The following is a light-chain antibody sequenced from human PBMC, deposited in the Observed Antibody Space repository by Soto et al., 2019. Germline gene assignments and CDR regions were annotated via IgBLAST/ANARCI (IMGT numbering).Light chain of an antibody. J-gene: IGKJ1*01. V-gene: IGKV3-11*01. CDR2: EGS. CDR3: QQRNNWPWT. CDR1: QSVSSY. Sequence: PGQTATLSCRASQSVSSYLAWYQQKAGQAPRLLIYEGSNRATGIPTRFSGSGSGTDFTLTISGLEPEDFAVYYCQQRNNWPWTFGQGTKVDI.